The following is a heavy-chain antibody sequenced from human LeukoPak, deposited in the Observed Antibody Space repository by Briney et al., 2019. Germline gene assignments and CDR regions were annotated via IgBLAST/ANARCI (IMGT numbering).Heavy chain of an antibody. Sequence: GASVKVSCKASGGTFSSYAISWVRQAPGQGLEWMGGIIPIFGTANYAQKFQGRVTITADESTSTAYMELSSLRSEDTAVYYCARVPGRWFGGQGVDYWGQGTLVTVSS. V-gene: IGHV1-69*13. CDR1: GGTFSSYA. J-gene: IGHJ4*02. CDR3: ARVPGRWFGGQGVDY. D-gene: IGHD3-10*01. CDR2: IIPIFGTA.